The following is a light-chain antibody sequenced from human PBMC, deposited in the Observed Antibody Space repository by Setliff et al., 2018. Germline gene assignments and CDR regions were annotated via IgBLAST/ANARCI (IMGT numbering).Light chain of an antibody. CDR3: CSYAGNSYV. Sequence: LTQPRSVSGSPGQSVTISCTGTSSDVGGYHYGGDYYVSWYQQYPGKAPKLIIYNVNQRPSGVPDRFSGSRSGVTASPTISGLQAEDESDYYCCSYAGNSYVFGTGTKVTVL. J-gene: IGLJ1*01. CDR2: NVN. CDR1: SSDVGGYHY. V-gene: IGLV2-11*01.